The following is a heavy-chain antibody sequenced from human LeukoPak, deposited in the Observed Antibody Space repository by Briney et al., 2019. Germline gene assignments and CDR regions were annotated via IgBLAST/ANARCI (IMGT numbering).Heavy chain of an antibody. CDR2: IRYDGSNK. J-gene: IGHJ4*02. D-gene: IGHD1-14*01. V-gene: IGHV3-30*02. CDR1: GFTFSSYG. CDR3: ARLSGLAPRYLDY. Sequence: PGGSLRLSCAASGFTFSSYGMHWVRQAPGKGLEWVAFIRYDGSNKYYADSVKGRFTISRDNSKNTLYLQMNSLRAEDTAVYYCARLSGLAPRYLDYWGQGTLVTVSS.